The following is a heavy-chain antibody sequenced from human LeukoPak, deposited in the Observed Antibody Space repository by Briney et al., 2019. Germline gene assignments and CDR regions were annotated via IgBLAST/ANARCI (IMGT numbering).Heavy chain of an antibody. CDR2: IYYSGST. Sequence: SETLSLTCTVSGGSISSYYWSWIRQPPGKGLGWIGYIYYSGSTNYSPPLKSRVTISVDTSKNQFSLKLSSVTAADTAVYYCARSRVPYCSSTSCYAVNFQHWGQGTLVTVSS. V-gene: IGHV4-59*08. J-gene: IGHJ1*01. CDR1: GGSISSYY. D-gene: IGHD2-2*01. CDR3: ARSRVPYCSSTSCYAVNFQH.